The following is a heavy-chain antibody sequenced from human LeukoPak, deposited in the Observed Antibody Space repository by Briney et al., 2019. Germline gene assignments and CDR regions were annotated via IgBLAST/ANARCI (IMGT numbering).Heavy chain of an antibody. CDR1: GFNFNDHY. J-gene: IGHJ3*02. V-gene: IGHV3-11*04. D-gene: IGHD2-8*02. CDR2: ISSSSSST. Sequence: GGSLRHSCAASGFNFNDHYMSWIRQAPGKGLEWVTYISSSSSSTYYADSVKGRFSISRDNARNSLSLYLQMNDLRADDTAVYYCVRSITGGCMSFDIWG. CDR3: VRSITGGCMSFDI.